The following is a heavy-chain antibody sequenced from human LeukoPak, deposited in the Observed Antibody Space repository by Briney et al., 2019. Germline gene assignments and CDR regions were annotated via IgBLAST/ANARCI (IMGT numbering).Heavy chain of an antibody. CDR1: GDSISGKNAA. J-gene: IGHJ2*01. CDR2: TYYRSKWYN. CDR3: ARAVGYFDL. Sequence: SQTLSLTCAISGDSISGKNAAWNWIRQSPSRGLEWLERTYYRSKWYNEYAVSVKSRITINPDTSKNQFSLQLNSVTPEDTAVYYCARAVGYFDLWGRGTLVTVSS. V-gene: IGHV6-1*01.